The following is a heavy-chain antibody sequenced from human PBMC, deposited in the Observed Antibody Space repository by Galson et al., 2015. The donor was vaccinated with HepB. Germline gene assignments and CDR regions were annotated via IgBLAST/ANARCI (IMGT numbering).Heavy chain of an antibody. V-gene: IGHV3-13*05. Sequence: SLRLSCAASGFTFSSYDMHWVRQATGKGLEWVSAIGTAGDPYYPGSVKGRFTISRENAKNSLYLQMNSLRAGDTAVYYCVRGPRGYSGNDRGGYLYFDLWGRGTLVTVS. D-gene: IGHD5-12*01. CDR2: IGTAGDP. J-gene: IGHJ2*01. CDR3: VRGPRGYSGNDRGGYLYFDL. CDR1: GFTFSSYD.